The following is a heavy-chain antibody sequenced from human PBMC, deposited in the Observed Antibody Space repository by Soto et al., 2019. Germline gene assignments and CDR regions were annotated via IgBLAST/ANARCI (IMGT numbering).Heavy chain of an antibody. CDR3: ASRDPGTSVDY. D-gene: IGHD1-7*01. V-gene: IGHV4-4*02. Sequence: TLSLTCAVSGGSFTSNNWWTWVRQPPGQGLEWIGEIYRTGSTNYNPSLKSRVTISLDKSENQFSLKVTSLTAADTAVYYCASRDPGTSVDYWGQGTLVTSPQ. CDR1: GGSFTSNNW. J-gene: IGHJ4*02. CDR2: IYRTGST.